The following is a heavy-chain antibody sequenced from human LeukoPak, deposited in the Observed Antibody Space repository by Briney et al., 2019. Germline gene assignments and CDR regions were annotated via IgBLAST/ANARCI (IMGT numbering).Heavy chain of an antibody. D-gene: IGHD3-16*02. CDR3: AREGDSRWGELSP. V-gene: IGHV3-33*01. CDR1: GFTFSTYA. J-gene: IGHJ1*01. Sequence: GGSLRLCCAASGFTFSTYAIHWVRQAPGKGLEWVAVIWYDGSEQYYADSVKGRFIISRDNSKSTSDLQMNSLRAEDTAVYYCAREGDSRWGELSPWGQGTLVTVSA. CDR2: IWYDGSEQ.